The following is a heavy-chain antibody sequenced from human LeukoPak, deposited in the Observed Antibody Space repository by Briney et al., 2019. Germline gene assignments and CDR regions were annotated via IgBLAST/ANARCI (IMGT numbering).Heavy chain of an antibody. CDR3: ARVRAGYYFDY. CDR2: INHSGST. J-gene: IGHJ4*02. CDR1: GGSFSGYY. Sequence: NPSETLSPTCAVYGGSFSGYYWSWIRQPPGKGLEWIGEINHSGSTNYNPSLKSRVTISVDTSKNQFSLKLSSVTAADTAVYYCARVRAGYYFDYWGQGTLVTVSS. V-gene: IGHV4-34*01. D-gene: IGHD5-24*01.